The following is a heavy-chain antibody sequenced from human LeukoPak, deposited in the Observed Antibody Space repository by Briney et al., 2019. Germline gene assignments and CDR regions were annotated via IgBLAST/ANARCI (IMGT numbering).Heavy chain of an antibody. V-gene: IGHV4-59*01. CDR1: GGSISINY. D-gene: IGHD2-2*01. CDR2: IYNSGST. CDR3: ARLGGCTTTSCYVRWFDP. Sequence: SETLSLTCTVSGGSISINYWSWIRQSPGKGLEWIGYIYNSGSTNYNPSLKSRVTISVDTSKNQFSLKLYSVTAADTAVYFCARLGGCTTTSCYVRWFDPWGQGTLVTVSS. J-gene: IGHJ5*02.